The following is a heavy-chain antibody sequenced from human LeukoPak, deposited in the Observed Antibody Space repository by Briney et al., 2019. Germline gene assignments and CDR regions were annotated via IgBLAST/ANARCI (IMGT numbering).Heavy chain of an antibody. CDR2: ISDSGDRT. D-gene: IGHD2-2*01. CDR1: GFTFSNYA. Sequence: PGGSLRLSCAASGFTFSNYAMSWVRQAPGKGLEWVSGISDSGDRTYFADSVKGRFIISRDNSKSTLYLQMNSLRAEDTAIYYCAKLGHCSSVSCYMNWFDPWGQGTLVTVSS. CDR3: AKLGHCSSVSCYMNWFDP. J-gene: IGHJ5*02. V-gene: IGHV3-23*01.